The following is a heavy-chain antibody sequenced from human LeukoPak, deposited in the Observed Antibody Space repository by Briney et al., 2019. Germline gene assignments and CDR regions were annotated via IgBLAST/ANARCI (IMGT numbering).Heavy chain of an antibody. V-gene: IGHV4-4*07. CDR1: GGSISSYF. CDR2: INSSGST. J-gene: IGHJ4*02. CDR3: ARGFYCSGGRCNFDY. D-gene: IGHD2-15*01. Sequence: SETLSLTCTVSGGSISSYFWTWIRQSAGKGLEWIGRINSSGSTTYNPFLKSRVTMSVDTSKNQFSLNLSSVTAADTAVYYCARGFYCSGGRCNFDYWGQGTLVAVSS.